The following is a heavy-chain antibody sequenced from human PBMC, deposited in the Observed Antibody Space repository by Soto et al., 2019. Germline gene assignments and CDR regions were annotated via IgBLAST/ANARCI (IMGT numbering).Heavy chain of an antibody. V-gene: IGHV4-31*03. CDR2: IYYSGST. J-gene: IGHJ4*02. Sequence: PSETLSLTCTVSGGSISSGGYYWSWIRQHPGKGLEWIGYIYYSGSTYYNPSLKSRVTISVDTSKNQFSLKLSSVTAADTAVYYCARDRGYGSESYSFDYWGQGTLVTVSS. D-gene: IGHD3-10*01. CDR3: ARDRGYGSESYSFDY. CDR1: GGSISSGGYY.